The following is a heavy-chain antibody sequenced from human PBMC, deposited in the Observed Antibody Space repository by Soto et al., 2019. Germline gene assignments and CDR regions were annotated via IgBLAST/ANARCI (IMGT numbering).Heavy chain of an antibody. Sequence: GGSLRLSCAASGFTFSSYGMHWVRQAPGKGLEWVAVIWYDGSNKYYADSVKGRFTISRDNSKSRLYLQMNSLRVEDTAVYYCARFAGPYYFDFWGQGTLVTVSS. V-gene: IGHV3-33*01. CDR2: IWYDGSNK. J-gene: IGHJ4*02. CDR3: ARFAGPYYFDF. CDR1: GFTFSSYG.